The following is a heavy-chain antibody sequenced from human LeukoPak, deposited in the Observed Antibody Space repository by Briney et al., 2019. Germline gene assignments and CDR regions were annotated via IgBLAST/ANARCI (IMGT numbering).Heavy chain of an antibody. D-gene: IGHD3-10*01. CDR2: IYYSGST. V-gene: IGHV4-59*06. J-gene: IGHJ4*02. CDR1: GGSISGYY. Sequence: NPSETLSLTCTVSGGSISGYYWSWIRQPPGKGLEWIGYIYYSGSTYYNPSFKSRVTISVDTSKNQFSLKLSSVTAADTAVYFCARVATRGSGVFDYWGQGTLVTVSS. CDR3: ARVATRGSGVFDY.